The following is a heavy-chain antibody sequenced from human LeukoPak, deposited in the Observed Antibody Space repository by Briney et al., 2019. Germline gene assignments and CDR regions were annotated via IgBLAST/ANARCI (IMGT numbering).Heavy chain of an antibody. CDR1: GFTFSDYY. V-gene: IGHV3-11*04. CDR2: ISSSGSTI. J-gene: IGHJ4*02. Sequence: GGSLRLSCAASGFTFSDYYMSWIRQAPGKGLEWVSYISSSGSTIYYADSVKGRFTISRDNAKNSLYLQMNSLRAEDTAVYYCARDEMYYYDSSGHSDYWGQGTLVTVSS. D-gene: IGHD3-22*01. CDR3: ARDEMYYYDSSGHSDY.